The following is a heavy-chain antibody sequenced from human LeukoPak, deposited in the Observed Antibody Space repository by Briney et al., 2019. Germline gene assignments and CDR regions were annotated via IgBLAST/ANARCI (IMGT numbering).Heavy chain of an antibody. CDR2: INPNSGGT. V-gene: IGHV1-2*02. CDR3: ARGVFPTSYFDY. D-gene: IGHD3-10*01. CDR1: GYTFTGYY. J-gene: IGHJ4*02. Sequence: ASVRVSCKASGYTFTGYYMHWVRQAPGQGLEWTGWINPNSGGTNYAQKFQGRVTMTRDTSISTAYMELSRLRSDDTAVYYCARGVFPTSYFDYWGQGTLVTVSS.